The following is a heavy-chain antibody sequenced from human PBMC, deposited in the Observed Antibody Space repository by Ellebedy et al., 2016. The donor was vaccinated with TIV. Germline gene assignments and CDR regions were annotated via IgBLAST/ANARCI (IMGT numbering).Heavy chain of an antibody. Sequence: GESLKISXKGSGYNFPTYWISWVRKTPGKGLGWMGRISPSDSNTNYSPSFQGHVTISADKSTSTVHLQWNSLKASDTAMYYCAKSSGFCSGGSCYPFDFWGQGTLVTVSS. CDR3: AKSSGFCSGGSCYPFDF. CDR2: ISPSDSNT. J-gene: IGHJ4*02. CDR1: GYNFPTYW. D-gene: IGHD2-15*01. V-gene: IGHV5-10-1*01.